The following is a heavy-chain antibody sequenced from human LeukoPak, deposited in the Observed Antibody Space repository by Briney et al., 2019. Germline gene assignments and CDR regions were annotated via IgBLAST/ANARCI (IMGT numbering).Heavy chain of an antibody. V-gene: IGHV4-59*08. Sequence: PSETLSLTCTVSGGSISSYYWSWIRQPPGKGLEWIGYIYYSGSTNYNPSLKSRVTISVDTSKNQFSLKLSSVTAADTAVYYCARQLNYWYFDLWGRGTLVTVSS. J-gene: IGHJ2*01. CDR2: IYYSGST. CDR3: ARQLNYWYFDL. CDR1: GGSISSYY.